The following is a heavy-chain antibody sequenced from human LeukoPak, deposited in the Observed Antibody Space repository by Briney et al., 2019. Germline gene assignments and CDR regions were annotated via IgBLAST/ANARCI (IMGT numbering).Heavy chain of an antibody. CDR3: VGSGGRGQNWFDP. J-gene: IGHJ5*02. CDR2: ISYDGSNK. Sequence: GRSLRLSCAASGFTFSSYAMHWVRQAPGKGLEWVAVISYDGSNKYYADSVKGRFTISRDNSKNTLYLQMNSLRAEDTAVYYCVGSGGRGQNWFDPWGQGTLVTVSS. V-gene: IGHV3-30*04. D-gene: IGHD2-15*01. CDR1: GFTFSSYA.